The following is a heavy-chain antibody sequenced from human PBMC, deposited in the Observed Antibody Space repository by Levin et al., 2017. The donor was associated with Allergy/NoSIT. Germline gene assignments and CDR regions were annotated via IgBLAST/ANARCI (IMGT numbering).Heavy chain of an antibody. CDR3: AKDSHSSGGWDLDY. D-gene: IGHD6-19*01. CDR1: GFTLSSYS. V-gene: IGHV3-23*01. J-gene: IGHJ4*02. CDR2: FSGSDGRT. Sequence: GESLKISCAASGFTLSSYSMSWVRQAPGKGLEWVSAFSGSDGRTYYADSVKGRFTVSRDNSKNTLYLQMNSLRAEDTAVYYCAKDSHSSGGWDLDYWGQGTLVTVSS.